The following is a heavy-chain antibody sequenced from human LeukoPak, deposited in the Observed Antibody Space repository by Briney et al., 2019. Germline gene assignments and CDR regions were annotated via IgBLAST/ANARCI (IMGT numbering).Heavy chain of an antibody. J-gene: IGHJ5*02. CDR2: IIPVFGTA. CDR3: AWATYYDFWSGYRYNWFDP. Sequence: SVKVSCKASGGTFSSYAISWVRQAPGQGLEWMGGIIPVFGTANYAQKFQGRVTITADESTSTAYMELSSLRSEDTAVYYCAWATYYDFWSGYRYNWFDPWGQGTLVTVSS. V-gene: IGHV1-69*13. D-gene: IGHD3-3*01. CDR1: GGTFSSYA.